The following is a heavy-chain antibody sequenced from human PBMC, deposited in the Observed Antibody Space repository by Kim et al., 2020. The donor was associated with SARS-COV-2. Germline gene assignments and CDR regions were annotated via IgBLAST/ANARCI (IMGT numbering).Heavy chain of an antibody. V-gene: IGHV4-39*01. CDR3: ARPHGYSYVGGFDY. J-gene: IGHJ4*02. CDR1: GGSISSSSYY. Sequence: SETLSLTCTVSGGSISSSSYYWGWIRQPPGKGLEWIGSIYYSGSTYYNPSLKSRVTISVDTSKNQFSLKLSSVTAADTAVYYCARPHGYSYVGGFDYWGQGTLVTVSS. D-gene: IGHD5-18*01. CDR2: IYYSGST.